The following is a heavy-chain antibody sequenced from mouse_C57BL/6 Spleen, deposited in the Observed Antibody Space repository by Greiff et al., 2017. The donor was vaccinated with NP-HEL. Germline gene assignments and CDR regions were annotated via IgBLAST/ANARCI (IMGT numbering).Heavy chain of an antibody. J-gene: IGHJ4*01. D-gene: IGHD1-1*01. Sequence: VQLKQSGPVLVKPGASVKMSCKASGYTFTDYYMNWVKQSHGKSLEWIGVINPYNGGTSYNQKFKGKATLTVDKSSSTAYMELNSLTSEDSAVYYCARRSLRYGMDYWGQGTSVTVSS. V-gene: IGHV1-19*01. CDR1: GYTFTDYY. CDR3: ARRSLRYGMDY. CDR2: INPYNGGT.